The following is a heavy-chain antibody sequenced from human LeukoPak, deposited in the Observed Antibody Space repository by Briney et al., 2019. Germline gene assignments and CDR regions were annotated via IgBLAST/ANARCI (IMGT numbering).Heavy chain of an antibody. V-gene: IGHV1-69*05. D-gene: IGHD3-22*01. Sequence: GASVKVSCTASGNTFRSYAINWVRQAPGQGLEWMGGIVPIFGTAKYAQKFRGRVTITRNTSISTAYMELSSLRSEDTAVYYCARGRIHYYDSSGYEIWGQGTLVTVSS. J-gene: IGHJ4*02. CDR2: IVPIFGTA. CDR3: ARGRIHYYDSSGYEI. CDR1: GNTFRSYA.